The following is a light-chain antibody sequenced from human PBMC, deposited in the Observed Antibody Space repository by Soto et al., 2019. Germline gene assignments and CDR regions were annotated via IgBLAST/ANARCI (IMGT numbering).Light chain of an antibody. CDR2: YDD. J-gene: IGLJ3*02. CDR3: AVWDDSLNAGV. CDR1: SSNIGNNG. V-gene: IGLV1-36*01. Sequence: QSVLTQPPSVSDAPRQRVTISCSGGSSNIGNNGVNWYQQLPGKAPKLLIYYDDLLPSGVSDRFSGSKSGTSASLAIRGLQSEDEADYYRAVWDDSLNAGVFGGGTKLTVL.